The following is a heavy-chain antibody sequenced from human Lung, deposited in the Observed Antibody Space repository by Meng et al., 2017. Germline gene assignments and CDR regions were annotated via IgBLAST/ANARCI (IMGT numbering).Heavy chain of an antibody. Sequence: QSKRQGSGPGLVKPSEALSLTCSVSGGSISTSGYYWGWIRQPPGKGLEWIGSIGHSGFTYYTPSLKSRVAVSLDTSKSQFSLMLTSVTAADTAVYYCVRSSAWVRTGFDPWGQGTLVTVSS. J-gene: IGHJ5*02. V-gene: IGHV4-39*01. CDR2: IGHSGFT. CDR3: VRSSAWVRTGFDP. CDR1: GGSISTSGYY. D-gene: IGHD6-19*01.